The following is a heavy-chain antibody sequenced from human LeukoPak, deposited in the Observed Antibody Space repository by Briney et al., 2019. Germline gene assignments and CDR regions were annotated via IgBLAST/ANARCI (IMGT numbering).Heavy chain of an antibody. D-gene: IGHD2-15*01. CDR3: AKGGQGCSGGSCYVLDNWFDP. CDR1: GFTFSSYA. Sequence: GGSLRLSCAASGFTFSSYAMSWVRQAPGKGLEWVSAISGSGGSTYYADSVKGRFTISRDNSKNTLYLQMNSLRAEDTAVYYCAKGGQGCSGGSCYVLDNWFDPWGQGTLVTVSS. V-gene: IGHV3-23*01. J-gene: IGHJ5*02. CDR2: ISGSGGST.